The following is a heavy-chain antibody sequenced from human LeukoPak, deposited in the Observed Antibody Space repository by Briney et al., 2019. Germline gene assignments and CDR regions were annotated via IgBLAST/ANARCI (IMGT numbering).Heavy chain of an antibody. CDR3: AREMFWSGYFSNLHFDY. CDR1: GFTFSSFS. Sequence: GGSLRLSCVASGFTFSSFSMNWVRQAAGKGLEWVSFITSSGGTIYYADSVKGRFTMSRDNAKNSLYLQMNSLRAEDTAVYYCAREMFWSGYFSNLHFDYWGQGALVTVSS. CDR2: ITSSGGTI. D-gene: IGHD3-3*01. J-gene: IGHJ4*02. V-gene: IGHV3-48*04.